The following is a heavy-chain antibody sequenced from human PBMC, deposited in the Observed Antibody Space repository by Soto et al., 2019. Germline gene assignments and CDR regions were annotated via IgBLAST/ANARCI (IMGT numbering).Heavy chain of an antibody. V-gene: IGHV3-21*01. J-gene: IGHJ3*02. CDR1: GFTFSSYS. Sequence: EVQLVESGGGLVKPGGSLRLSCAASGFTFSSYSMNWVRQAPGKGLEWVSSISSSSSYIYYADSVKGRFTISRDNAKNSLDLQMNSLRAEDTAVYYCARDDCSGGSCSHAFDIWGQGTMVTVSS. CDR2: ISSSSSYI. CDR3: ARDDCSGGSCSHAFDI. D-gene: IGHD2-15*01.